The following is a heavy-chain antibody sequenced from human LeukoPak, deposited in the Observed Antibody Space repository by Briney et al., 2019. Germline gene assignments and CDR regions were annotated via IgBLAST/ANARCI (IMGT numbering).Heavy chain of an antibody. CDR3: ARVASAVYSDY. V-gene: IGHV1-2*02. J-gene: IGHJ4*02. CDR2: INPDSGGT. Sequence: ASVKVSCKASGYTFTGYYIHWVRQAPGQGLEWMGWINPDSGGTNYAQIFQGRVTMTRDTSICTAYMELNRLRSDDTAVYYCARVASAVYSDYWGQGTLVTVSS. CDR1: GYTFTGYY.